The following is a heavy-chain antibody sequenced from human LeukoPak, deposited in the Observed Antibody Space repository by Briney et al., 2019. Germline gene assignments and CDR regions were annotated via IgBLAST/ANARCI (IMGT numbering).Heavy chain of an antibody. J-gene: IGHJ4*02. D-gene: IGHD5-18*01. Sequence: SETLSLTCTVSGGSISSSSYYWGWIRQPPGKGLEWIGSIYYSGSTYYNPSLKSRVTISVDTSKNQFPLKLSSVTAADTAVYYCARDPRPTSWIQLWPHFDYWGQGTLVTVSS. CDR2: IYYSGST. CDR3: ARDPRPTSWIQLWPHFDY. CDR1: GGSISSSSYY. V-gene: IGHV4-39*06.